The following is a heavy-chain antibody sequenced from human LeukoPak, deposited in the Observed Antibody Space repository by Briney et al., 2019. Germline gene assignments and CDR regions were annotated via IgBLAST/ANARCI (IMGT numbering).Heavy chain of an antibody. Sequence: GGSLRLSCAASGFTFSSYSMNWVRQAPGKGLEWVSSISSSSSYIYYADSVKGRFTISRDNAKNSLYLQMNSLRAEDTAVYYCARSGVVYGDYAWLQSDLCFDYWGQGTLVTVSS. CDR1: GFTFSSYS. CDR3: ARSGVVYGDYAWLQSDLCFDY. V-gene: IGHV3-21*01. J-gene: IGHJ4*02. CDR2: ISSSSSYI. D-gene: IGHD4-17*01.